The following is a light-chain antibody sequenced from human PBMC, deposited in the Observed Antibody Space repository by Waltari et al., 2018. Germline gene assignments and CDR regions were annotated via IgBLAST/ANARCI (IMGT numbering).Light chain of an antibody. CDR2: DTS. J-gene: IGKJ5*01. V-gene: IGKV3-15*01. CDR1: QSVITN. CDR3: QQYENLIT. Sequence: IVMTQSPATLSVSPGERVALSCRASQSVITNFAWYQQRPGQAPMLLIYDTSTSATGIPARVSGSGSGTEFTLTISSLQSEDSAIYYCQQYENLITFGQGTRLEIK.